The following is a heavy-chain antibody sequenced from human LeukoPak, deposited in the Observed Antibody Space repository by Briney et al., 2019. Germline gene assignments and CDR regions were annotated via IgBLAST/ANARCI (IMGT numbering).Heavy chain of an antibody. CDR1: GFTFTDHY. V-gene: IGHV1-2*02. D-gene: IGHD7-27*01. CDR3: ARDHDWGVDY. J-gene: IGHJ4*02. Sequence: ASVTVSCKASGFTFTDHYLHWVRQAPGQGLEWMGWINGKRGDTNYAQNFQDRVTMTRDTSTSTVYMELSRLTVDDTAVYYCARDHDWGVDYWGQGTLVTVSS. CDR2: INGKRGDT.